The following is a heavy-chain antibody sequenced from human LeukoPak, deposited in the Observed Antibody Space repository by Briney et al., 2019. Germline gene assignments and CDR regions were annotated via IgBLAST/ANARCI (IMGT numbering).Heavy chain of an antibody. J-gene: IGHJ3*02. Sequence: ASVKVSCKASGYTFTSYDINWVRQATGQGLEWMGWMNPNSGNTGYAQKFQGRVTMTRNTSISTAYMELSSLGSDDTAVYYCARGRPSPVIRITMVRQDAFDIWGQGTMVTVSS. CDR1: GYTFTSYD. CDR3: ARGRPSPVIRITMVRQDAFDI. CDR2: MNPNSGNT. V-gene: IGHV1-8*01. D-gene: IGHD3-10*01.